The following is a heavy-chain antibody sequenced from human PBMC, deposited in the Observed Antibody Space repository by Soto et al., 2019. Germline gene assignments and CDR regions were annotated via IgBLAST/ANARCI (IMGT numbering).Heavy chain of an antibody. J-gene: IGHJ6*02. CDR2: IYYSGST. CDR1: GGSISSYY. CDR3: ARLALIYAGMEV. D-gene: IGHD4-17*01. Sequence: PLETLSLTCTVSGGSISSYYWSWIRQPPGKGLEWIGYIYYSGSTNYNPSLKSRVTISVDTSKNQFSLKLSSVTAADTAVYSCARLALIYAGMEVWGQGTMVTASS. V-gene: IGHV4-59*01.